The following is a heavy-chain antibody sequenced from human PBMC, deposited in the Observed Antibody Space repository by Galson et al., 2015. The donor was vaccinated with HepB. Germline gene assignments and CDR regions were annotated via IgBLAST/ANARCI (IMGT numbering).Heavy chain of an antibody. J-gene: IGHJ3*02. CDR1: NGSFSGDS. CDR2: INHRGSI. CDR3: ARVLRGGVSGYHYDVSIRAPMGAFDI. D-gene: IGHD3-3*01. Sequence: SETLSLTCAVYNGSFSGDSWSWVRQPPGKGLEWIAEINHRGSINHNPSLKSRVTISVDTSKNQFSLKSTSVTAADTAVYYCARVLRGGVSGYHYDVSIRAPMGAFDIWGQGTMVIVAS. V-gene: IGHV4-34*01.